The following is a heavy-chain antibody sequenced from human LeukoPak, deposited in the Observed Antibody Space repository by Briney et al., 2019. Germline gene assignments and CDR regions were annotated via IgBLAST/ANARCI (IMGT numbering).Heavy chain of an antibody. CDR1: GFTFSNYA. CDR2: ISGSGGTT. D-gene: IGHD7-27*01. J-gene: IGHJ4*02. V-gene: IGHV3-23*01. CDR3: AKGGNWGYYFDY. Sequence: GGSLRLSCAASGFTFSNYAMSWVRQPPGKGLEWVSAISGSGGTTYYADSVKGRFTISRDNSKNTLYLQMNSLRAEDTAVYYCAKGGNWGYYFDYWGQGTLVTVSS.